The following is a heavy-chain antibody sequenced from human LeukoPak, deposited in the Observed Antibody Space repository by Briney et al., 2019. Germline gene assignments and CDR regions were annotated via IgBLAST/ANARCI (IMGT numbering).Heavy chain of an antibody. CDR3: ARDLTGYSTGWYVLYYFDY. CDR1: EFTFSTYS. CDR2: ISSSSSTI. J-gene: IGHJ4*02. D-gene: IGHD6-19*01. Sequence: PGGSLRLSCAASEFTFSTYSMNWVRQAPGKGLEWISFISSSSSTIYYADSVKGRFTVSRDNAKNSLYLQMNSLGAEDTAVYYCARDLTGYSTGWYVLYYFDYWGQGTRVTVFS. V-gene: IGHV3-48*04.